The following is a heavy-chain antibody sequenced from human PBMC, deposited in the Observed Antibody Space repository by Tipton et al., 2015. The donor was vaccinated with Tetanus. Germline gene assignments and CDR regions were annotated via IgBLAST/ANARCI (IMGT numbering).Heavy chain of an antibody. CDR3: ARYGRLPKTDPFDT. Sequence: TLSLSCVVYGGSFGHYYWTWIRQPPGKGLEWIGYIYYSGSTNYNPSLKGRVTISVDTSKNQFSLKLNSVTSADTAVYFCARYGRLPKTDPFDTWGQGTMVTVSS. CDR1: GGSFGHYY. J-gene: IGHJ3*02. CDR2: IYYSGST. D-gene: IGHD1-26*01. V-gene: IGHV4-59*01.